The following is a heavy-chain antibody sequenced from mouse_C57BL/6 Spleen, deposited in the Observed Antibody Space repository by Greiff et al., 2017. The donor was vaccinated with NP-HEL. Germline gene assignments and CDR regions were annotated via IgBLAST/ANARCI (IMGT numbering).Heavy chain of an antibody. CDR2: IDPSDSET. J-gene: IGHJ1*03. CDR3: ARGGRYFDV. V-gene: IGHV1-52*01. CDR1: GYTFTSYW. Sequence: VQLQQSGAELVRPGSSVKLSCKASGYTFTSYWMHWVKQRPIQGLEWIGNIDPSDSETHYNQKFKDKATLTVDKSSSTAYMQFSSLTSEDSAVYYCARGGRYFDVWGTGTTVTVSS.